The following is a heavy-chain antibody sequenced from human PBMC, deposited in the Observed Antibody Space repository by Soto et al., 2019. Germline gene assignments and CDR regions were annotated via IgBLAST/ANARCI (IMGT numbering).Heavy chain of an antibody. CDR1: GGYISSTTYY. Sequence: QLQLQESGPGLVKPSETLSLTCAVSGGYISSTTYYWAWIRQPPGKGLEWVATIYYSGANYYNPSLKSRRTLSIDTSENQFSLRLSSVTAADTAMYYCARYYDTSNRPYFHHWGQGTRVTVSS. D-gene: IGHD3-22*01. J-gene: IGHJ1*01. CDR2: IYYSGAN. CDR3: ARYYDTSNRPYFHH. V-gene: IGHV4-39*01.